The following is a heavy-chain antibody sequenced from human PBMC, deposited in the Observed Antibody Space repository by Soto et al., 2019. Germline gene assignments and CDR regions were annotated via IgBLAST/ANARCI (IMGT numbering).Heavy chain of an antibody. CDR2: IYYSGST. Sequence: SETLSLTCTVSGGSISSYYWSWIRQPPGKGLEWIGYIYYSGSTNYNPSLKSRVTISVDTSKNQFSLKLSSVTAADTAVYYCARDLRIAEEYYYYMDVWGKGTTVTVSS. J-gene: IGHJ6*03. D-gene: IGHD6-13*01. CDR3: ARDLRIAEEYYYYMDV. CDR1: GGSISSYY. V-gene: IGHV4-59*01.